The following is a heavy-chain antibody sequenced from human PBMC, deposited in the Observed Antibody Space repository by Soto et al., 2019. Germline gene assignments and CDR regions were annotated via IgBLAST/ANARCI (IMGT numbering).Heavy chain of an antibody. V-gene: IGHV3-15*07. D-gene: IGHD3-16*02. CDR1: GFTFSNAW. Sequence: EVQLVESGGGLVKPGGSLRLSCAASGFTFSNAWMNWVRQAPGKGLEWVGRIKSKTDGGTTDYAAPVKGRFTISRDDSKTTLYLQMNSLKTEDTAVYYCTTALYDYVWGSYRYPYNWFDPWGQGTLVTVSS. J-gene: IGHJ5*02. CDR3: TTALYDYVWGSYRYPYNWFDP. CDR2: IKSKTDGGTT.